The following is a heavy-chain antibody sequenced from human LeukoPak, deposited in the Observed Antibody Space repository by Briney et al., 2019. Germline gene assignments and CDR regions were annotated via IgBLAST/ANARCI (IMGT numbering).Heavy chain of an antibody. CDR3: ARGDDYYPGKFDY. CDR1: GGSISNYY. Sequence: SETLSLTCTVSGGSISNYYWSWIRQPPGKGLEWLGFIHYSGSSNYNPSLKSRVTLSVDTSKNQVSLKMTSVTAADTAVYYYARGDDYYPGKFDYWGQGTLVTVSS. CDR2: IHYSGSS. D-gene: IGHD5-24*01. J-gene: IGHJ4*02. V-gene: IGHV4-59*08.